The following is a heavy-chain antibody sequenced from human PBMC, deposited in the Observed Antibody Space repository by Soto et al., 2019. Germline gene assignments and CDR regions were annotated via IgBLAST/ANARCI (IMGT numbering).Heavy chain of an antibody. Sequence: QVQLVESGGGVVQPGRSLRLSCAASGFTFSSYGMHWVRQAPGKGLEWVAVIWYDGSNKYYADSVKGRFTISRDNSKNTLYLQMNSLRAEHTAVYYRARVRAVAGVYYYYGMDVWGQGTTVTVSS. V-gene: IGHV3-33*01. CDR2: IWYDGSNK. J-gene: IGHJ6*02. D-gene: IGHD6-19*01. CDR1: GFTFSSYG. CDR3: ARVRAVAGVYYYYGMDV.